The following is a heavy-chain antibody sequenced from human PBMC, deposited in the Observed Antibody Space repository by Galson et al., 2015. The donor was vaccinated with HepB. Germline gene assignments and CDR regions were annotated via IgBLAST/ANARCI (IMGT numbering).Heavy chain of an antibody. V-gene: IGHV3-11*05. CDR2: ISSSSSYT. Sequence: SLRLSCAASGFTFSDYYMSWVRQAPGKGLEWISYISSSSSYTNYADSVKGRFTISRDNAKSSLYLQMNSLRAEDTAVYYCERGGVRGGYDFALAFEGGYYYYYYGMDVWGQGTTVTVSS. CDR1: GFTFSDYY. D-gene: IGHD5-12*01. CDR3: ERGGVRGGYDFALAFEGGYYYYYYGMDV. J-gene: IGHJ6*02.